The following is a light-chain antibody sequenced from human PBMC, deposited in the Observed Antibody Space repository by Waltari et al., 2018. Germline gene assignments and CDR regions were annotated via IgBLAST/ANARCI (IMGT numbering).Light chain of an antibody. J-gene: IGLJ3*02. V-gene: IGLV2-23*01. Sequence: QSALTQPASVSGSPGQSITISCTGTNSDLGKYDLVSWYQHHPGKAPKLLIYEATQRPSGVSNHFSGSKSGNTASLTISGLQPEDEANYYCCSFTDTSIWVFGGGTKLTVL. CDR3: CSFTDTSIWV. CDR1: NSDLGKYDL. CDR2: EAT.